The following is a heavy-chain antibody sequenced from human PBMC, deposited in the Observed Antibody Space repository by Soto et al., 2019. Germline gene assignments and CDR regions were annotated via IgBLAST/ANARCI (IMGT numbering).Heavy chain of an antibody. Sequence: SETLSLTCAVYGGSFSGYYWSWIRQPPGKGLEWIGEINHSGSTNYNPSLKSRVTISVDTSKNQFSLKLSSVTAADTAVYYCARGTTGTTYRHYYYYMDVWGKGTTVTVSS. CDR1: GGSFSGYY. CDR3: ARGTTGTTYRHYYYYMDV. D-gene: IGHD1-1*01. J-gene: IGHJ6*03. V-gene: IGHV4-34*01. CDR2: INHSGST.